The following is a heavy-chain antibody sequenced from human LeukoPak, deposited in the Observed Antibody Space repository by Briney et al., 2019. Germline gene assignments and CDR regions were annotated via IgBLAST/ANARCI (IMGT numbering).Heavy chain of an antibody. Sequence: GASVKVSCKASGYTFTGYYMHWVRQAPGQGLEWVGWISAYSGDTNYAQKLQGRVTMTTDTSTNTAYMELRSLRSDDTALYYCARASISTMIRGVYSAAPDYWGQGTLVTVSS. V-gene: IGHV1-18*04. D-gene: IGHD3-10*01. CDR1: GYTFTGYY. CDR2: ISAYSGDT. J-gene: IGHJ4*02. CDR3: ARASISTMIRGVYSAAPDY.